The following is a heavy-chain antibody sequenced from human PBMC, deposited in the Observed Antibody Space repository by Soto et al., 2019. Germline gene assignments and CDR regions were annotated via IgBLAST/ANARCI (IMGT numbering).Heavy chain of an antibody. D-gene: IGHD6-19*01. J-gene: IGHJ5*02. CDR3: GKDVNGYSSGWYRKNNWFDP. CDR1: GFTFSSYG. Sequence: PGGSLRLSCAASGFTFSSYGMHWVRQAPGKGLEWVSAISGSGGSTYYADSVKGRFTISRDNSKNTLYLQMNSLRAEDTAVYYCGKDVNGYSSGWYRKNNWFDPWGQGALVTVSS. V-gene: IGHV3-23*01. CDR2: ISGSGGST.